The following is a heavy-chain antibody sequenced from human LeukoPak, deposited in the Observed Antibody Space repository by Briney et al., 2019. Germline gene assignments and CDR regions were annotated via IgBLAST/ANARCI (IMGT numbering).Heavy chain of an antibody. Sequence: GGSLRLSCAASGFTFSSYSMVWVRQAPGKGLEYVSGITSNGGTTYYGNSVKGRFTISRDNSKDTLYLQMGSLRTEDMAVYYGARGIRWASDYWGQGTPVTVAS. D-gene: IGHD4-23*01. J-gene: IGHJ4*02. CDR3: ARGIRWASDY. CDR2: ITSNGGTT. CDR1: GFTFSSYS. V-gene: IGHV3-64*01.